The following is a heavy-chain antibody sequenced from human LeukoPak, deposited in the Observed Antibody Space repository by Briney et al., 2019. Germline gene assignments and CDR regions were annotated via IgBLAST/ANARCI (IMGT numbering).Heavy chain of an antibody. CDR1: GYTFTGYY. Sequence: ASVKVSCKASGYTFTGYYMHWVRQAPGQGLEWMGWINPNSGGTNYAQKFQGRVTMTMDTYIRTAHMELSRLRSDQPAVYYCARDIRRWLQGGWGQGTLVTVSS. CDR3: ARDIRRWLQGG. CDR2: INPNSGGT. V-gene: IGHV1-2*02. D-gene: IGHD5-24*01. J-gene: IGHJ4*02.